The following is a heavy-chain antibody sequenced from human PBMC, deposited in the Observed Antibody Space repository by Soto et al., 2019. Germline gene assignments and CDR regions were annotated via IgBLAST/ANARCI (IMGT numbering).Heavy chain of an antibody. Sequence: PSETLSLTCAVYGGSFSGYYWSWIRQPPGKGLEWIGEINHSGSTNYNPSLKSRVTISVDTSKNQFSLKLSSVTAADTAVYYCARMAARYYYYYYGMDVWGQGTTVTVSS. D-gene: IGHD6-6*01. J-gene: IGHJ6*02. CDR2: INHSGST. CDR1: GGSFSGYY. V-gene: IGHV4-34*01. CDR3: ARMAARYYYYYYGMDV.